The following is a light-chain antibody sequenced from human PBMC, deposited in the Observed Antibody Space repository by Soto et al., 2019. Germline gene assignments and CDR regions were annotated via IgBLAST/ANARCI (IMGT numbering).Light chain of an antibody. J-gene: IGKJ2*01. CDR2: GAS. CDR3: QQYGWSPYT. V-gene: IGKV3-20*01. Sequence: EVVLMQSPGTLSLSPGERATLSCRASRSVSSGQLAWYQQKPGQAPRLLIFGASSRATDIPDRFSGSGSGTDFTLTISRLEPEDFAVYYCQQYGWSPYTFGRGTKLEIK. CDR1: RSVSSGQ.